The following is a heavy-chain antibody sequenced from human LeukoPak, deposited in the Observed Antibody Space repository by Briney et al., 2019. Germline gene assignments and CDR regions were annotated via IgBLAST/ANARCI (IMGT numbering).Heavy chain of an antibody. CDR2: VNPRSGDA. J-gene: IGHJ4*02. CDR3: ARGVPLGYCTYGVCYPPYYFDY. CDR1: GYTFISYN. D-gene: IGHD2-8*01. V-gene: IGHV1-8*03. Sequence: ASVKVSCKASGYTFISYNINWLRQATGQGLEWMGWVNPRSGDAGYLQKFQGRLTITRDSSIDTAYMDLSGLSSEDTAVYYCARGVPLGYCTYGVCYPPYYFDYWGQGTLVTASS.